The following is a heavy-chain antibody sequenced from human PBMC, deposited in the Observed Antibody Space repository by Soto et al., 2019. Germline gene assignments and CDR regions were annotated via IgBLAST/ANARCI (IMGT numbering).Heavy chain of an antibody. J-gene: IGHJ4*02. CDR3: SRRRDWTATDPLDY. CDR1: GFTFTDSA. CDR2: IRNKVNTYAT. D-gene: IGHD2-21*01. Sequence: EVQLVESGGGLVQPAGSLKLSCAASGFTFTDSAIHWVRQASGKGPEWVGRIRNKVNTYATAYAASVKGRFTISRDDATGTTYLQMNSLKTEDTAVYYCSRRRDWTATDPLDYWGQGTLVTVSS. V-gene: IGHV3-73*02.